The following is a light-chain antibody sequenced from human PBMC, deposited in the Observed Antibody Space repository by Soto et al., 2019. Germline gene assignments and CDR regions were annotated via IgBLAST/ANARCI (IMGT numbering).Light chain of an antibody. J-gene: IGKJ5*01. CDR3: QQYGKLPIT. Sequence: EIWFTQSPGTLSLSPGERATLSCRASQSVTSSYLTWYQQKPGQAPRLLIYGASTRAAGIPDRFSGSGSGTDFTLTISSLEPEDFAVYYCQQYGKLPITFGQGTRLEIK. CDR1: QSVTSSY. V-gene: IGKV3-20*01. CDR2: GAS.